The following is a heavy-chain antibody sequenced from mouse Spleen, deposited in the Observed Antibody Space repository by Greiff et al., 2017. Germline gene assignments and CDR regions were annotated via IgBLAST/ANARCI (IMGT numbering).Heavy chain of an antibody. V-gene: IGHV2-4*02. CDR2: IWSGGST. D-gene: IGHD2-4*01. J-gene: IGHJ1*01. CDR1: GFSLTSYG. Sequence: VMLVESGPGLVQPSQSLSITCTVSGFSLTSYGVHWVRQPPGKGLEWLGVIWSGGSTDYNAAFISRLSISKDNSKSQVFFKMNSLQADDTAIYYCARGGDYDYDGYFDVWGAGTTVTVSS. CDR3: ARGGDYDYDGYFDV.